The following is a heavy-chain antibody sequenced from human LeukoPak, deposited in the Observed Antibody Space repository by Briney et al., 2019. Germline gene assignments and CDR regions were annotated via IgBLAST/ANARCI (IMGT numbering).Heavy chain of an antibody. CDR1: GGSISNYY. Sequence: SETLSLACTVSGGSISNYYWSWVRQPPGKGLEWIGYIYYSGSTTYNPPLKSRVTISVDTSKNQCSLKLNAVTAADTAVYYCARRTYFDLWGRGTLVTVSS. J-gene: IGHJ2*01. CDR3: ARRTYFDL. V-gene: IGHV4-59*08. CDR2: IYYSGST.